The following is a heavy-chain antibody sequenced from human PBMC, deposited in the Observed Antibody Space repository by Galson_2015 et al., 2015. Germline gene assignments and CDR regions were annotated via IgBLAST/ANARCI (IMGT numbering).Heavy chain of an antibody. CDR2: ISYDGSNK. CDR3: ARDPVGDPIGGQWLVYGGIDY. Sequence: SLRLSCAASGFTFSSYAMHWVRQAPGKGLEWVAVISYDGSNKYYADSVKGRFTISRDNSKNTLYLQMNSLRAEDTAVYYCARDPVGDPIGGQWLVYGGIDYWGQGTLVTVSS. D-gene: IGHD6-19*01. CDR1: GFTFSSYA. J-gene: IGHJ4*02. V-gene: IGHV3-30*01.